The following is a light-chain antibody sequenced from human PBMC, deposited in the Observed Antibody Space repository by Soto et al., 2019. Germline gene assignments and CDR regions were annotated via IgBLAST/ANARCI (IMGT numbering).Light chain of an antibody. V-gene: IGKV3-11*01. CDR2: DAS. Sequence: EIVLTQSPATLSLSPGERATLSCRASQSVSNYLAWFQQKPAQAPSLLIYDASNRATGIPARFSGSGSGTDFTLTISSLEPEDFAVYYCQQRSSWPLLTFGGGTKVEI. J-gene: IGKJ4*01. CDR1: QSVSNY. CDR3: QQRSSWPLLT.